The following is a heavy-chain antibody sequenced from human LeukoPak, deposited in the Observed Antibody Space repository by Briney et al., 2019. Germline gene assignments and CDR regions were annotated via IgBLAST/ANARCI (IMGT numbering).Heavy chain of an antibody. Sequence: GGSLRLSCAASGFTFSSYAMSWVRQAPGKELEWVSAISGSGGSTYYADSVKGRFTISRDNSKNTLYLQMNSLRAEDTAVYYCAMYSSSAEIDYWGQGTLVTVSS. CDR2: ISGSGGST. V-gene: IGHV3-23*01. CDR1: GFTFSSYA. CDR3: AMYSSSAEIDY. J-gene: IGHJ4*02. D-gene: IGHD6-6*01.